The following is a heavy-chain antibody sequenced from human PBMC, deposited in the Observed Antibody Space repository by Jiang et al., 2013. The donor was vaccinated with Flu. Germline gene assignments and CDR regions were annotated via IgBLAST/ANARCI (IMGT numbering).Heavy chain of an antibody. D-gene: IGHD2-2*01. CDR3: ARVNIVVIRAKVAAAPVPQYYFDY. J-gene: IGHJ4*02. CDR2: TYYRSKWYN. CDR1: GDSVSSSSAA. V-gene: IGHV6-1*01. Sequence: SQTLSLTCAISGDSVSSSSAAWNWIRQSPSRGLEWLGTTYYRSKWYNDYAVSVKSRITINPDTSKNQLSLQLKSVTPEDTAVYSCARVNIVVIRAKVAAAPVPQYYFDYWGQGTLVTVSS.